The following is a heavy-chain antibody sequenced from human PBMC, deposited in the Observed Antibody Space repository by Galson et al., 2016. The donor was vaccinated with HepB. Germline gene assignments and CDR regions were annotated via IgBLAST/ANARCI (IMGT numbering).Heavy chain of an antibody. Sequence: SLRLSCAASGFTLSSYSMNWVRQTPGKGLEWVSYITSRSTAICYADSVKGRFTISRDNARNSLYLQMNSLRAEDTAVYYCAREGTGSSSFIYYYYGMDVWGQGTTVTVSS. CDR2: ITSRSTAI. D-gene: IGHD6-13*01. CDR3: AREGTGSSSFIYYYYGMDV. CDR1: GFTLSSYS. J-gene: IGHJ6*02. V-gene: IGHV3-48*04.